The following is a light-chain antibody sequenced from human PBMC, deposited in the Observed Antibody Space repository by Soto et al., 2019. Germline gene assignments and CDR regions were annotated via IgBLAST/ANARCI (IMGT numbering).Light chain of an antibody. CDR2: DAS. CDR3: QQRRNWPPT. Sequence: DIVLTQSPATLYLSPGESTTLSCRASQSVSTYLAWYQQQPGQAPRLLVYDASNRATGIPARFSGSGSGTDFTLTISSLEPEDFAVYYCQQRRNWPPTFGQGTRLEIK. J-gene: IGKJ5*01. CDR1: QSVSTY. V-gene: IGKV3-11*01.